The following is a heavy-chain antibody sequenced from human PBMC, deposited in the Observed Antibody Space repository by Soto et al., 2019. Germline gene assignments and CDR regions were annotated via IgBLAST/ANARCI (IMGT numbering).Heavy chain of an antibody. Sequence: SETLSLTCTVSGGSISSSSYYWGWIRQPPGKGLEWIGSIYYSGSPYYNPPLKSRVTISVDTSKNQFSLKLSSVTAADTAVYYCARRRFYGSGTYSYFDFWGQGTLVTVSS. V-gene: IGHV4-39*01. CDR3: ARRRFYGSGTYSYFDF. J-gene: IGHJ4*02. CDR2: IYYSGSP. D-gene: IGHD3-10*01. CDR1: GGSISSSSYY.